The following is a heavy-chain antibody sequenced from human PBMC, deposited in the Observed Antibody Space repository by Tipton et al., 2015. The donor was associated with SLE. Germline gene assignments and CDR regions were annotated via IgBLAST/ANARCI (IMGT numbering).Heavy chain of an antibody. CDR1: GGSISSSSYY. Sequence: TLSLTCTVSGGSISSSSYYWGWIRQPPGKGVEWIWSIYYSGSTNYNSSLKSRVTISVDTSKNQFSLKLSSVTAADTAVYYCAREDTARAFDIWVPGKIVTVSS. J-gene: IGHJ3*02. V-gene: IGHV4-39*07. CDR2: IYYSGST. CDR3: AREDTARAFDI. D-gene: IGHD5-18*01.